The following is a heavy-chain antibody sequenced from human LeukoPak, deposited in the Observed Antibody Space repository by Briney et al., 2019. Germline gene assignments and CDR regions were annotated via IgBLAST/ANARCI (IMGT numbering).Heavy chain of an antibody. CDR3: ARDGDYDILTGYYSIIDY. D-gene: IGHD3-9*01. V-gene: IGHV3-21*01. J-gene: IGHJ4*02. Sequence: GGSLRLSCAASGFTFSSYSMNWVRQAPGKGLKWVSSISSSSSYIYYADSVKGRFTISRDNAKNSLYLQMNSLRAEDTAVYYCARDGDYDILTGYYSIIDYWGQGTLVTVSS. CDR2: ISSSSSYI. CDR1: GFTFSSYS.